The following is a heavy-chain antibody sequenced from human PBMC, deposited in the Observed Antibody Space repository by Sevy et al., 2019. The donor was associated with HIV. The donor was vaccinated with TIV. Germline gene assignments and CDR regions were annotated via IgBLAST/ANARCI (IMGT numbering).Heavy chain of an antibody. V-gene: IGHV7-4-1*02. Sequence: ASVKVSCKASGYTFTSYAMNWVRQAPGQGLEWMGWINTNTGNPTYAQALTGRFVFPLDTSVSTAYLQISSLKAEDTAVYYCARAWSIAAAGTGRMYNWFDPWGQGTLVTVSS. D-gene: IGHD6-13*01. CDR2: INTNTGNP. J-gene: IGHJ5*02. CDR3: ARAWSIAAAGTGRMYNWFDP. CDR1: GYTFTSYA.